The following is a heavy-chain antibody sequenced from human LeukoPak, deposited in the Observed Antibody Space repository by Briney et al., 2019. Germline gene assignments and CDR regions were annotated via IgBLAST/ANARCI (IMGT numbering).Heavy chain of an antibody. CDR3: ARVPVGATTGGIYY. CDR1: GGSFSGYY. Sequence: SETLSLTCAVHGGSFSGYYWSWIRQPPGKGLEWIGEINHSGSTNYNPSLKSRVTISVDTSKNQFSLKLSSVTAADTAVYYCARVPVGATTGGIYYWGQGTLVTVSS. D-gene: IGHD1-26*01. CDR2: INHSGST. V-gene: IGHV4-34*01. J-gene: IGHJ4*02.